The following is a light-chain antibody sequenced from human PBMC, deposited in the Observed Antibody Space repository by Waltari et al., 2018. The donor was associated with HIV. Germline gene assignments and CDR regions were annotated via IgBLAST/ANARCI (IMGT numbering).Light chain of an antibody. V-gene: IGLV1-44*01. J-gene: IGLJ2*01. Sequence: QSVLTQPPSASGTPGQRVTISCSGSSSNIGSNTVNWYQQLPGTATKVLLYSNNQRPSGVPDRFSGSKSGTSASLAISGLQSGDEAAYYCATWDDSLNGVVFGGGTTLTGL. CDR2: SNN. CDR3: ATWDDSLNGVV. CDR1: SSNIGSNT.